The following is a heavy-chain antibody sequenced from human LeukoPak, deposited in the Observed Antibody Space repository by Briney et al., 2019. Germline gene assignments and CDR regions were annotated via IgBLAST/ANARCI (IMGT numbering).Heavy chain of an antibody. D-gene: IGHD3-22*01. Sequence: WASVKVSCKSSGGTFSSYAISWVRQAPGQGLEWMGGIIPIFGTANYAQKFQGRVTFTADKSTSTAYMELSSLRSEDTAVYYCARGGTMIAGKDAFDIWGQGTMVTVSS. J-gene: IGHJ3*02. CDR3: ARGGTMIAGKDAFDI. CDR1: GGTFSSYA. V-gene: IGHV1-69*06. CDR2: IIPIFGTA.